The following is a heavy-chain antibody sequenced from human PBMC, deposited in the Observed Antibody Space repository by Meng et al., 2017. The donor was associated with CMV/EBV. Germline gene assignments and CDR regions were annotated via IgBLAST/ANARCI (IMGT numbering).Heavy chain of an antibody. D-gene: IGHD1-26*01. CDR2: IYYSGST. V-gene: IGHV4-39*01. CDR3: ARYSGSYYSY. J-gene: IGHJ4*02. CDR1: GGSISSSSYY. Sequence: QLQLQESGPGLVKPSETLSLTCTVSGGSISSSSYYWGWIRQPPGKGLEWIGSIYYSGSTYYNPSLKSRVTISVDTSKNQFSPKLSSVTAADTAVYYCARYSGSYYSYWGQGTLVTVSS.